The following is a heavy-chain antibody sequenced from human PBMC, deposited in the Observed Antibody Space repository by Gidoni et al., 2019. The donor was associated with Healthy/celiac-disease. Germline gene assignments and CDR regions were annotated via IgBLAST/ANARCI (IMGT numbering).Heavy chain of an antibody. CDR1: GFTFSSYA. CDR2: ISYDGSNK. J-gene: IGHJ4*02. Sequence: QVQLVESGGGVVQPGRSLRLSWAAPGFTFSSYAMHWVRQAPGKGLEWVAVISYDGSNKYYADSVKGRFTISRDNSKNTLYLQMNSLRAEDTAVYYCARDRSENYYDSLAFDYWGQGTLVTVSS. CDR3: ARDRSENYYDSLAFDY. D-gene: IGHD3-22*01. V-gene: IGHV3-30*01.